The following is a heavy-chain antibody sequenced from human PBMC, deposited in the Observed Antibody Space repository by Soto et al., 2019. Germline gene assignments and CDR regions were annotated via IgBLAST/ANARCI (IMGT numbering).Heavy chain of an antibody. CDR3: ARVGGEYSSSWWDYYYYYMDV. CDR1: GYTFTSYG. Sequence: QVQLVQSEAEVKKPGASVKVSCKASGYTFTSYGISWVRQAPGQGLEWMGWISAYNGNTNYAQKLQGRVTMTTDTSTSTAYMELRSLRSDDTAVYYCARVGGEYSSSWWDYYYYYMDVWGKGTTVTVSS. V-gene: IGHV1-18*01. J-gene: IGHJ6*03. D-gene: IGHD6-13*01. CDR2: ISAYNGNT.